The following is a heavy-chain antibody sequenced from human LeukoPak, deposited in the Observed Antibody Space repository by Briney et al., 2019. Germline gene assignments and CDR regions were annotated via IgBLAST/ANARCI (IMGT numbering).Heavy chain of an antibody. CDR1: GFTFSSYG. CDR3: AGVWSYYDFWSGMDV. Sequence: PGGSLRLSCAASGFTFSSYGMHWVRQAPGKGLEWVAFIRYDGSNKYYADSVKGRFTISRDNSKNTLYLQMNSLRAEDTAVYYCAGVWSYYDFWSGMDVWGKGTTVTVSS. D-gene: IGHD3-3*01. CDR2: IRYDGSNK. V-gene: IGHV3-30*02. J-gene: IGHJ6*03.